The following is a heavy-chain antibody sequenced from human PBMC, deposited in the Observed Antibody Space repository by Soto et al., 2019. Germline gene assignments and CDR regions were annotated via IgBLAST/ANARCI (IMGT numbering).Heavy chain of an antibody. CDR2: INANSGGT. V-gene: IGHV1-2*02. J-gene: IGHJ4*02. CDR3: ASTHCSGGSCYGVD. Sequence: GASVKVSCKATGYTFSGYYMHWVRQAPGQGLEWMGWINANSGGTNYAQKFQGRVTMTRDTSMSTAYMELRSLRSDDTAVYYCASTHCSGGSCYGVDWGQGPLVTVS. CDR1: GYTFSGYY. D-gene: IGHD2-15*01.